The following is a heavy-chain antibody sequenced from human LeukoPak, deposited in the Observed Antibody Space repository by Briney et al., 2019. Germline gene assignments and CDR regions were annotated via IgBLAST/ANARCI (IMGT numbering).Heavy chain of an antibody. CDR2: INHSGST. CDR3: ARSPCSSTSCYYYYGMDV. V-gene: IGHV4-34*01. Sequence: SETLSLTCAVYSGSFSGYYWSWIRQPPGKGLEWIGEINHSGSTNFNPSLKSRVTISLDTSKNQFSLKVSSVTAADTAVYYCARSPCSSTSCYYYYGMDVWGQGTTVTVSS. J-gene: IGHJ6*02. D-gene: IGHD2-2*01. CDR1: SGSFSGYY.